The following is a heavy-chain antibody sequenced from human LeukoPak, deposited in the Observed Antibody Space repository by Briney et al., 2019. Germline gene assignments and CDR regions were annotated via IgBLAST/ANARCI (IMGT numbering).Heavy chain of an antibody. V-gene: IGHV3-23*01. D-gene: IGHD6-13*01. CDR1: GFTFSSYA. Sequence: GGSLRLSCAASGFTFSSYAMSWVRQAPGKGLEWVSAISGSGGSTYYADSVKGRFTISRDNSKNTLYLQMNSLRAEDAAVYYCARKPIAAAGTLDYWGQGTLVTVSS. CDR2: ISGSGGST. J-gene: IGHJ4*02. CDR3: ARKPIAAAGTLDY.